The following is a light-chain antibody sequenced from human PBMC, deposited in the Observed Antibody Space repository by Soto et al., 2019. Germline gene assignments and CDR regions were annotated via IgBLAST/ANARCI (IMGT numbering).Light chain of an antibody. J-gene: IGKJ1*01. Sequence: DRVMTQSPDALSASPGERVSLSCRASQSVSSNLAWYQQKPGQAPRLLIYSASTRATDIPVRFSGSGSGTEFTLIISSLEPEDFAVYYCHQRSDWPQTFGQGTKVDIK. CDR3: HQRSDWPQT. CDR1: QSVSSN. CDR2: SAS. V-gene: IGKV3-15*01.